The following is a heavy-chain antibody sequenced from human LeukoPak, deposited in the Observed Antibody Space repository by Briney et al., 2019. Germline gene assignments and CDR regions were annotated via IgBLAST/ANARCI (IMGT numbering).Heavy chain of an antibody. J-gene: IGHJ4*02. CDR1: GYTFTSYG. CDR3: AALGSDSSGYPHFDY. D-gene: IGHD3-22*01. V-gene: IGHV1-18*01. CDR2: ISAYNGNT. Sequence: GASVKVSCKASGYTFTSYGISWVRQAPGQGLEWMGWISAYNGNTNYAQKLQGRVTMTTDTSTSTAYMELRSLRSEDTAVYYCAALGSDSSGYPHFDYWGQGTLVTVSS.